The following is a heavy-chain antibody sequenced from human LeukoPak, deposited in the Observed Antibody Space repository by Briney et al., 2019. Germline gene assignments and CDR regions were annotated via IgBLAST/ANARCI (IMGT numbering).Heavy chain of an antibody. J-gene: IGHJ4*02. CDR2: IYKIGTT. D-gene: IGHD6-13*01. Sequence: SETLSLTCTVFGDSVTGYYLNWVRQPPGKGLEWIGHIYKIGTTNYNPSLKSRLTTSADTSKNQFSLKLRSVTAADTAVYYCARQIASAGTAGFDFWGQGALVTVSS. CDR1: GDSVTGYY. CDR3: ARQIASAGTAGFDF. V-gene: IGHV4-59*02.